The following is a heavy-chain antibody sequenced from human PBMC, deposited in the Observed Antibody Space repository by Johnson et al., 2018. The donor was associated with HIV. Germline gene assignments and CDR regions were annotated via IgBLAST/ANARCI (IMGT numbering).Heavy chain of an antibody. CDR3: ARAEVAGAFDI. V-gene: IGHV3-53*01. CDR1: GFTVSSNY. D-gene: IGHD6-19*01. Sequence: VQLVESGGGLIQPGGSLRLSCAASGFTVSSNYMSWVRQAPGKGLEWVSVIYSGGSTYYADSVQGRFTISRDNSKNKLYLQMNSLRAEDTAVYYCARAEVAGAFDIWGQGTMVTVSS. CDR2: IYSGGST. J-gene: IGHJ3*02.